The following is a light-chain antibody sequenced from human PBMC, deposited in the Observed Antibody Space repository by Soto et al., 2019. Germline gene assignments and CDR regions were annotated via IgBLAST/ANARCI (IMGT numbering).Light chain of an antibody. Sequence: EIVLTQSPGTVSLSPGERATLSCRASQSVSRSDLAWYQHKPGQSPSLLIYGTSSRATGIPDRFSGSGSGTGFTLTISRLEPEDSAVYYCQQYGNSPTFGGGTKVEIK. CDR3: QQYGNSPT. CDR2: GTS. V-gene: IGKV3-20*01. CDR1: QSVSRSD. J-gene: IGKJ4*01.